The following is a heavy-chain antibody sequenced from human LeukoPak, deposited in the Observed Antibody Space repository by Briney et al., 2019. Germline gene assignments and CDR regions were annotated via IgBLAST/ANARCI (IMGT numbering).Heavy chain of an antibody. V-gene: IGHV1-18*01. CDR3: ARDSSGYYYV. CDR1: GYTFTSYG. CDR2: ISAYNGNT. J-gene: IGHJ4*02. Sequence: EASVNVSCKASGYTFTSYGISWVRQAPGQGLEWMGCISAYNGNTNYAHKLQGRVTMTTDTSTSTAYMELRSLRSDDTAVYYCARDSSGYYYVWGQGTLVTVSS. D-gene: IGHD3-22*01.